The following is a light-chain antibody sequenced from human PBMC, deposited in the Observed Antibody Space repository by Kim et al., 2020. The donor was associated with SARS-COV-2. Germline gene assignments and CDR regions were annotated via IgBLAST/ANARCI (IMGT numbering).Light chain of an antibody. CDR3: QQRSNWPTYT. CDR1: QSVSSY. CDR2: DAS. V-gene: IGKV3-11*01. J-gene: IGKJ2*01. Sequence: LSHGERATLSCRASQSVSSYLAWYQQKPGQAPRLLIYDASNRATGIPARFSGSGSGTDFTLTISSLEPEDFAVYYCQQRSNWPTYTFGQGTKLEI.